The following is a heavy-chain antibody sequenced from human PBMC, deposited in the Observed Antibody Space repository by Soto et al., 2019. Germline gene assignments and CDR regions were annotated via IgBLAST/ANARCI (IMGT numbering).Heavy chain of an antibody. V-gene: IGHV1-46*01. J-gene: IGHJ6*02. CDR1: GYTITSYY. CDR3: ARGYCSSGNCYRLYDYDMHV. CDR2: INPSSSAT. D-gene: IGHD2-15*01. Sequence: ASVKVSCKSSGYTITSYYMHWVRQAPGQGLEWMGIINPSSSATRYSQKFQGRVTMTRDVSTSTVYMEMSGLRSEDTAVYYCARGYCSSGNCYRLYDYDMHVRGQGTTVTVS.